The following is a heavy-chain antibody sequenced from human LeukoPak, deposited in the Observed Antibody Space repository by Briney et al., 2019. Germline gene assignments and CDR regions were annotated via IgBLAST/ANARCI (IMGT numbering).Heavy chain of an antibody. J-gene: IGHJ6*03. CDR2: ISSSSSYI. D-gene: IGHD3/OR15-3a*01. Sequence: GGSLRLSCAASGFTFSSYSMNWVRQAPGKGLEWVSSISSSSSYIYYADSVKGRFTISRDNAKNSLYLQMNSLRAEDTAVHYCARDLGSVDYLWYYYYMDVWGKGTTVTVSS. CDR1: GFTFSSYS. CDR3: ARDLGSVDYLWYYYYMDV. V-gene: IGHV3-21*01.